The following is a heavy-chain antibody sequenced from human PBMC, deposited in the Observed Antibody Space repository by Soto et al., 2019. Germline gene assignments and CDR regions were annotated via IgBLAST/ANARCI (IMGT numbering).Heavy chain of an antibody. D-gene: IGHD7-27*01. Sequence: QVQLVQSGAEVKKPGASVNVSCEASRYTFTGSSIHWVRQAPGQGLEWMGYINPNSGGTIFAQKFQGRVTMTRDTSISTAYMELSRVASDDTAVYYCARDLTGDPNYWGQGTLVTVSS. CDR3: ARDLTGDPNY. CDR2: INPNSGGT. J-gene: IGHJ4*02. CDR1: RYTFTGSS. V-gene: IGHV1-2*02.